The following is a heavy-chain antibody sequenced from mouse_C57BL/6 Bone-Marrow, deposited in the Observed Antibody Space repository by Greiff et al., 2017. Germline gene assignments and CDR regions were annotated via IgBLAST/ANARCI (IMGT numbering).Heavy chain of an antibody. Sequence: VQLKQSGGGLVQPGGSLKLSCAASGFTFSDYYMYWVRQTPEKRLEWVAYISNGGGSTYYPDTVKGRLTISRDNAKNTLYLQMSHLKSEDTAMYYCARRLGRWYFDVWGTGTTVTVSS. J-gene: IGHJ1*03. D-gene: IGHD4-1*01. CDR1: GFTFSDYY. V-gene: IGHV5-12*01. CDR3: ARRLGRWYFDV. CDR2: ISNGGGST.